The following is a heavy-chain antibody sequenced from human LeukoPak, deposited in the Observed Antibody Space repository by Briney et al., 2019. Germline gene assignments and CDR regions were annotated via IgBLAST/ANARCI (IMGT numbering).Heavy chain of an antibody. CDR1: GYTFPSFG. D-gene: IGHD1-26*01. CDR3: ARDQVVGATAGTFDY. J-gene: IGHJ4*02. V-gene: IGHV1-18*01. Sequence: ASVTVSCKASGYTFPSFGISWVRQAPGQGLEWMGWISAYNGHTNYAQNLQGRVTMTTDTSTSTAYMELTSLRSDATAVYFCARDQVVGATAGTFDYWGQGTLVTVSS. CDR2: ISAYNGHT.